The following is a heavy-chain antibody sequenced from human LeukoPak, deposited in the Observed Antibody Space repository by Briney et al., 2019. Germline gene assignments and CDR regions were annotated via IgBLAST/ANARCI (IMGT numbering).Heavy chain of an antibody. D-gene: IGHD3-10*01. CDR3: ASEIYGSRGRPFDP. CDR2: INPNSGNS. J-gene: IGHJ5*02. CDR1: GYTFTSYD. V-gene: IGHV1-8*03. Sequence: ASVKVSCKASGYTFTSYDINWVRQATGQGPEGMGWINPNSGNSGYAQKFQGRVTITGNTSISTAYMEVRSLRSDDTAVYYCASEIYGSRGRPFDPWGQGTLVTVSS.